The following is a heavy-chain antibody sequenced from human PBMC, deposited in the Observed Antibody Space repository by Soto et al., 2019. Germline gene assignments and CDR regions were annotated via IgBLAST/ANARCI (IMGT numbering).Heavy chain of an antibody. Sequence: PGGSLRLSCAASGITFSSYAMSWVRQAPGKGLEWVSAISGSGSGTYYADSVKGRFTISRDNSKNTLYLQMNSLRAEDTAIYYCAKEVNYGPKCYFDYWGQGTLVTVSS. CDR3: AKEVNYGPKCYFDY. CDR2: ISGSGSGT. D-gene: IGHD3-10*01. J-gene: IGHJ4*02. V-gene: IGHV3-23*01. CDR1: GITFSSYA.